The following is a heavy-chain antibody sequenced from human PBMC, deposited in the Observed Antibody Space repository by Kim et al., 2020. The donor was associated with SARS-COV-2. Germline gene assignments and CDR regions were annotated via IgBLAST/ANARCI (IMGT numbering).Heavy chain of an antibody. CDR2: ISTSGATI. Sequence: GGSLRLSCAGPGFTFNNQGMTWVRQAPGQGLEWVSTISTSGATIYYADSVTGRFTISRDNSKNTLYLQMDSLRAEDTAIYYCVKGGGGSVIYYWGQGTLV. D-gene: IGHD2-21*01. J-gene: IGHJ4*02. CDR3: VKGGGGSVIYY. CDR1: GFTFNNQG. V-gene: IGHV3-23*01.